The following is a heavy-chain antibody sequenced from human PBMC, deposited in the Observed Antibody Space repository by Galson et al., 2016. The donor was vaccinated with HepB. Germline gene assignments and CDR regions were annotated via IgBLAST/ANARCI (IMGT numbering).Heavy chain of an antibody. CDR2: IYWDDDK. CDR3: AQRRPYDPPNYYSP. J-gene: IGHJ5*02. Sequence: PALVKPTQTLTLTCTFSGFSLSSTGLGVGWIRQPPGKALEWLAIIYWDDDKRYSPSLRSRLTITKGTPENQVVLTMTKMDPVDTATYYCAQRRPYDPPNYYSPWGQGILVTVSS. D-gene: IGHD3-10*01. CDR1: GFSLSSTGLG. V-gene: IGHV2-5*02.